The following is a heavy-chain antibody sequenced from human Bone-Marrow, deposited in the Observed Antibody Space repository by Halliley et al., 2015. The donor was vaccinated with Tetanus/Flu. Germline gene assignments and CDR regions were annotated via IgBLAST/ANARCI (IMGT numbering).Heavy chain of an antibody. D-gene: IGHD2-15*01. CDR2: GGTA. J-gene: IGHJ5*02. V-gene: IGHV3-49*02. CDR3: SRSLLSGLKWDLLPFWFDP. Sequence: GGTAEYAASVKGRFFMSRDDSKSIAYLQMNSLKTEDTGVYYCSRSLLSGLKWDLLPFWFDPWGQGTQVTVSS.